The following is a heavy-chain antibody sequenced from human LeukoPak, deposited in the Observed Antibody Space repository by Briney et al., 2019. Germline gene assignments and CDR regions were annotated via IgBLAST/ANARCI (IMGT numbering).Heavy chain of an antibody. CDR1: GGSLRSSTYY. J-gene: IGHJ5*02. CDR3: ARGVVTMVRGVNFWFDP. CDR2: IHYDGST. V-gene: IGHV4-39*07. D-gene: IGHD3-10*01. Sequence: SETLSLTCTVSGGSLRSSTYYWAWIRQPPGKGLEWLGSIHYDGSTFDNPSLKSRVTMPVDTSRNQFSLKLSSVTAADTAVYYCARGVVTMVRGVNFWFDPWGQGTLVTVSS.